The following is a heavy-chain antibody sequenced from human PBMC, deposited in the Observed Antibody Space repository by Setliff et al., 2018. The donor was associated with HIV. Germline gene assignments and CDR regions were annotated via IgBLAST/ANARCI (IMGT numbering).Heavy chain of an antibody. V-gene: IGHV4-34*01. J-gene: IGHJ6*03. CDR1: GGSFSGYY. CDR3: ASEAWTSYRSSSGYYYYYMDV. CDR2: INHSGNT. D-gene: IGHD6-6*01. Sequence: PSETLSLTCAVYGGSFSGYYWSWIRQPPGKGLEWIGEINHSGNTNYNPSLKSRVTISVDASKNQFSLKLSSVTAADTAVYYCASEAWTSYRSSSGYYYYYMDVWGRGTMVTVSS.